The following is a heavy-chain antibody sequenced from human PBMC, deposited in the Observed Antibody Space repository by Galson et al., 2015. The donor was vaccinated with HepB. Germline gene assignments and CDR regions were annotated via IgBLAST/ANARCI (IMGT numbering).Heavy chain of an antibody. J-gene: IGHJ5*02. Sequence: SVKVSCKASGGTFSSYTINWVRQAPGQGLEWMGRIIPLLGVPNYAQKFQGRVTITADKSTGTAYMELSSLRSEDTAVYYCARAPRGFTTCNEKWFDPWGQGTLVTVSS. D-gene: IGHD3-22*01. CDR3: ARAPRGFTTCNEKWFDP. CDR2: IIPLLGVP. CDR1: GGTFSSYT. V-gene: IGHV1-69*02.